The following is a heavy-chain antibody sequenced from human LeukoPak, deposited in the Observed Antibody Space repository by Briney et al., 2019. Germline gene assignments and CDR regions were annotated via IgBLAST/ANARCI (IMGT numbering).Heavy chain of an antibody. V-gene: IGHV3-53*01. CDR3: ANAVSRDCSSTSCYVSEH. CDR1: GFTVSSNY. Sequence: GSLRLSCAASGFTVSSNYMSWVRQAPGKGLEWVSVIYSGGSTYYADSVKGRFTISRDNSKNTLYLQMNSLRSEDTAVYYCANAVSRDCSSTSCYVSEHWGQGTLVTVSS. J-gene: IGHJ4*02. CDR2: IYSGGST. D-gene: IGHD2-2*01.